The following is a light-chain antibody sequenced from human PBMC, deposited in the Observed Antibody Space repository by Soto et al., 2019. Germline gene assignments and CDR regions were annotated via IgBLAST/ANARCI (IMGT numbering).Light chain of an antibody. CDR2: GAS. J-gene: IGKJ1*01. V-gene: IGKV3-20*01. CDR3: QQYGSSPRT. CDR1: QSVTSY. Sequence: EIVLTQSPGTLSLSPGERATLSCRASQSVTSYLAWYQQTPGQPPRVLIYGASIRATGIPDRFSGSGSGTDFTLTISRLETEDFAVYYCQQYGSSPRTFGQGTKVDIK.